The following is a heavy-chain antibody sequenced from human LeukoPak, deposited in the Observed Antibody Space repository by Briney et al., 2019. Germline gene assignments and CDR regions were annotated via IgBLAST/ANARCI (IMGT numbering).Heavy chain of an antibody. CDR3: ARYSSSTWLGFDY. D-gene: IGHD6-13*01. V-gene: IGHV4-59*13. Sequence: PSETLSLTCTVSGGSISTNYWSWIRQPPETGLGWIGYIYYSGSTNYNPSLTSRVTISMDTSNSQFSLKLSSVTAADTAIYYCARYSSSTWLGFDYWGQGTLVTVSS. CDR2: IYYSGST. CDR1: GGSISTNY. J-gene: IGHJ4*02.